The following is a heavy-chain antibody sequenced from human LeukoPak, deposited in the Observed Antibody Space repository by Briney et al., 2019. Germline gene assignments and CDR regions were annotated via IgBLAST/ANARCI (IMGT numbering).Heavy chain of an antibody. CDR2: ISYDGSNK. CDR3: AKGGVATIFSGDDAFDI. D-gene: IGHD5-12*01. V-gene: IGHV3-30*18. Sequence: GGSLRLSCAASGFTFRNYVIHWVRQAPGKGLEWVAVISYDGSNKYYAGSVKGRFTISRDNSKNTLYLQMNSLRAEDTAVYYCAKGGVATIFSGDDAFDIWGQGTMVTVSS. J-gene: IGHJ3*02. CDR1: GFTFRNYV.